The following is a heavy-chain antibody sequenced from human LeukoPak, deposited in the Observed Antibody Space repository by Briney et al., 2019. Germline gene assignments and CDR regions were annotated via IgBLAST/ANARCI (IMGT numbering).Heavy chain of an antibody. J-gene: IGHJ4*02. Sequence: PSETLSLTCTVSGGSISSYYWSWIRQPPGKGLEWIGYIYYGGSTNYNPSLKSRVTISVDTSKNQFSLKLSSVTAADTAVYYCAAQVYDFWSGTYFDYWGQGTLVTVSS. D-gene: IGHD3-3*01. CDR3: AAQVYDFWSGTYFDY. V-gene: IGHV4-59*01. CDR2: IYYGGST. CDR1: GGSISSYY.